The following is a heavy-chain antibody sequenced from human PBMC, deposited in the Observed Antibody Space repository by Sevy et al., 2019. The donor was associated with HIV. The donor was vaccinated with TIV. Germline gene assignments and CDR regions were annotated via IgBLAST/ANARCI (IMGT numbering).Heavy chain of an antibody. CDR1: GGSISSGDYY. V-gene: IGHV4-30-4*01. J-gene: IGHJ4*02. Sequence: SETQSLTCTVSGGSISSGDYYWTWIRQSPGTGLEWIGCIYHSGSTYYNPSLESRLTISVDTSKNQFSLELNSVTAADTAVFYCARGRGYSYGYSYFDYWGQGTLVTVSS. D-gene: IGHD5-18*01. CDR3: ARGRGYSYGYSYFDY. CDR2: IYHSGST.